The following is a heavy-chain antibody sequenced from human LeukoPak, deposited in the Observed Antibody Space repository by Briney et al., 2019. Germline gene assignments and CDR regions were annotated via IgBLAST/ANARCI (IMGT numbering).Heavy chain of an antibody. CDR2: ISSSSSYI. J-gene: IGHJ5*02. CDR3: ARDDLPTVTTEDNWFDP. CDR1: GFTFSSYS. V-gene: IGHV3-21*01. D-gene: IGHD4-11*01. Sequence: PGGSLRLSCAASGFTFSSYSMNWVRQAPGKGLEWVSSISSSSSYIYYADSVEGRFTISRDNAKNSLYLQMNSLRAEDTAVYYCARDDLPTVTTEDNWFDPWGQGTLVTVSS.